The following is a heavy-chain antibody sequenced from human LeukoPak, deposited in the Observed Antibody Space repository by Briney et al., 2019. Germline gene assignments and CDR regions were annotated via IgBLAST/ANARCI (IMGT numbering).Heavy chain of an antibody. D-gene: IGHD4-17*01. Sequence: PSQTLSLTCTVSGGSISSGDYYWSWIRQPPGKGLEWIGYIYYSGSTYYNPSLKSRVTISVDTSKNQFSLKLSSVTAADTAVYYCARGGVDYGDSSFDYWGQGTLVTVSS. V-gene: IGHV4-30-4*01. CDR1: GGSISSGDYY. J-gene: IGHJ4*02. CDR3: ARGGVDYGDSSFDY. CDR2: IYYSGST.